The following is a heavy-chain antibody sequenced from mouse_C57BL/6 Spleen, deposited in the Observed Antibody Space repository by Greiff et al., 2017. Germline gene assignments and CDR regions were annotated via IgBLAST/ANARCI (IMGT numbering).Heavy chain of an antibody. CDR1: GYTFTDYS. V-gene: IGHV1-19*01. Sequence: EVQLQQSGPVLVKPGASVKMSCKASGYTFTDYSMNWVKQSHGKSLEWIGVINPYNGGTSYNQKFKGKATLTVDKSSSTAYMELNSLTSEDSAVYCCAREGYGSSYWYFDVWGTVTTVTVSS. CDR3: AREGYGSSYWYFDV. D-gene: IGHD1-1*01. J-gene: IGHJ1*03. CDR2: INPYNGGT.